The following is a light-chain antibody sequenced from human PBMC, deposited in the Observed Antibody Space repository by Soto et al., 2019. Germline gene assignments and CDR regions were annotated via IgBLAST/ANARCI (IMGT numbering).Light chain of an antibody. CDR2: VNN. Sequence: QSVLTQPPSVSGAPGQRVTISCTGSGSNIGAGYDIHWYQQLPGTAPKLLIYVNNNRPSGVPDRFSGSKSGTSASLAITGLQAEDEADYYCQSYDSSLSGYVFGTGTKVTVL. J-gene: IGLJ1*01. CDR3: QSYDSSLSGYV. CDR1: GSNIGAGYD. V-gene: IGLV1-40*01.